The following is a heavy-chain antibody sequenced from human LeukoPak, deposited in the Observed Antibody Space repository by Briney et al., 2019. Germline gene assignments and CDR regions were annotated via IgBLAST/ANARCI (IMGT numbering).Heavy chain of an antibody. V-gene: IGHV3-23*01. CDR1: GFTFSSYW. CDR2: ISGSGGST. J-gene: IGHJ4*02. Sequence: GGSLRLSCAASGFTFSSYWMHWVRQAPGKGLEWVSAISGSGGSTYYADSVKGRFTISRDNSKNTLYLQMNSLRAEDTAVYYCAKGQIAAAAEGTFDYWGQGTLVTVSS. CDR3: AKGQIAAAAEGTFDY. D-gene: IGHD6-13*01.